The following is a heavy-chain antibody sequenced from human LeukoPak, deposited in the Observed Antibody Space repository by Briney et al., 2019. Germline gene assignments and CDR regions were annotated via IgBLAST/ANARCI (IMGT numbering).Heavy chain of an antibody. D-gene: IGHD3-10*01. J-gene: IGHJ1*01. CDR3: VTGGGCLPYYFTY. Sequence: SRGSLRLSRAASGFIFPNAWVHWVRQSPGPGLEWVGRIKNMNSGRTTNYIAPVKGRFTISIDDSRNPLYLEMDSLKTDDTAIYYCVTGGGCLPYYFTYWGQGTLVTVSS. CDR1: GFIFPNAW. CDR2: IKNMNSGRTT. V-gene: IGHV3-15*01.